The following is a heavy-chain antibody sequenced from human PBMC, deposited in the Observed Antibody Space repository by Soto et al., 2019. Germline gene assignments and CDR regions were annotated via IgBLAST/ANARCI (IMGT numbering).Heavy chain of an antibody. CDR2: INSAGTTT. V-gene: IGHV3-74*01. Sequence: GGSLRLSCAASGFSFSTSWMHWVCQAPGKGLVWVSRINSAGTTTNSADSMKGRFTISRDNAKNTLYLEMNNLSAEDTAVYFCARGPTGWYGYDYWGQGALVTVSS. D-gene: IGHD6-19*01. CDR3: ARGPTGWYGYDY. J-gene: IGHJ4*02. CDR1: GFSFSTSW.